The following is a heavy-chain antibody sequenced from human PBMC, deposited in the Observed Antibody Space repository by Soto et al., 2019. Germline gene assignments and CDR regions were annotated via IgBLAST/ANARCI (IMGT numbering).Heavy chain of an antibody. CDR1: GDSISDYY. CDR2: IYTSGST. CDR3: ARSGYSSGWYTAFDY. D-gene: IGHD6-19*01. J-gene: IGHJ4*02. Sequence: SETLSLTCTVSGDSISDYYWSWIRQPAGKGLEWIGRIYTSGSTISNPSLRSRVAMSVDTSKNQFSLKLNSVTAADTAVYYCARSGYSSGWYTAFDYWGQGTLVTVSS. V-gene: IGHV4-4*07.